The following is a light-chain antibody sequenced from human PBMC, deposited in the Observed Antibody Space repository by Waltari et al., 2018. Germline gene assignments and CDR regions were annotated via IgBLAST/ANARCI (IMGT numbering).Light chain of an antibody. CDR1: QSLLDSEDGNTY. J-gene: IGKJ4*01. CDR3: MQALEFPLT. V-gene: IGKV2-40*01. Sequence: DIVMTQTPLSLPVTLGEPASISCRSSQSLLDSEDGNTYLEWYLQKPGQSPQLLIYEVSNRASGVPDRFSGSGSDTDFTLKISRVEAEDVGVYYCMQALEFPLTFGGGTKVESK. CDR2: EVS.